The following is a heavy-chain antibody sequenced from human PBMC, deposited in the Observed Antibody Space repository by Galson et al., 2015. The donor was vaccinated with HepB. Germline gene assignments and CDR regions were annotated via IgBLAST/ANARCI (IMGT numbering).Heavy chain of an antibody. CDR2: IDPSDSYT. V-gene: IGHV5-10-1*01. J-gene: IGHJ4*02. CDR3: SRRAFDY. CDR1: GYSFTNHW. Sequence: QSGAEVKKPGEPLMISCKGSGYSFTNHWISWVRQMPGKGLEWMGRIDPSDSYTNYSPSFQGHVTISVDKSINTAYLQWSSLKASDTAIYYCSRRAFDYWGQGTLVTVSS.